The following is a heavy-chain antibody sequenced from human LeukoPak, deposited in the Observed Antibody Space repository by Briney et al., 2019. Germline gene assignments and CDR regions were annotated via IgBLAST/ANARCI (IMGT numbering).Heavy chain of an antibody. D-gene: IGHD3-9*01. J-gene: IGHJ4*02. CDR3: ARGDIDILTGYYLVDY. CDR2: INHSGST. Sequence: SETLSLTCAVYGGSFSGYYWSWIRQPPGKGLEWIGEINHSGSTNYNPSLKSRVTMSVDTSKNQFSLKLSSVTAADTAVYYCARGDIDILTGYYLVDYWGQGTLVTVSS. CDR1: GGSFSGYY. V-gene: IGHV4-34*01.